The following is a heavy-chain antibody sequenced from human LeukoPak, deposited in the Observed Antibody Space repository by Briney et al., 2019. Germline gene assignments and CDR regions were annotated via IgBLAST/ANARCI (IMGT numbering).Heavy chain of an antibody. CDR3: ARLVVVVPADTDAFNI. Sequence: ASVKVSCKASGCTFTGYYLHWVRQAPGQGLEWMGWINPNSGGTNFAQKFQARVTMTRDTSINTAYMELSRLRSDDTAVYYCARLVVVVPADTDAFNIWGQGTMVTVSS. V-gene: IGHV1-2*02. CDR1: GCTFTGYY. J-gene: IGHJ3*02. D-gene: IGHD2-2*01. CDR2: INPNSGGT.